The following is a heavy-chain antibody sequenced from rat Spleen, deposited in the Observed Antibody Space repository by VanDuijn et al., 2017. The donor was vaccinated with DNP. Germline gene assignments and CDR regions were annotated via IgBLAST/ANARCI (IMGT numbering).Heavy chain of an antibody. CDR3: TRESEPYNNPYYLDY. CDR1: GFSLTTNG. J-gene: IGHJ2*01. V-gene: IGHV2S12*01. CDR2: ISSGGDT. D-gene: IGHD1-10*01. Sequence: QVQLKESGPGLVQPSQTLSLTCTVSGFSLTTNGVSWVRQPPGKGLEWIAAISSGGDTYFNSALKSRQSISRDTSKSQVFLGMNSLQTEDTASYFGTRESEPYNNPYYLDYWGQGVMVTVSS.